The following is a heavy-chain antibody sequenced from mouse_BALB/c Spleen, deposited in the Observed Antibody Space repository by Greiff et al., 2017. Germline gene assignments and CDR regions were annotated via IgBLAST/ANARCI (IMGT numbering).Heavy chain of an antibody. CDR3: ARDEDGYYWFAY. CDR2: ISNLAYSI. J-gene: IGHJ3*01. D-gene: IGHD2-3*01. CDR1: GFTFSDYG. V-gene: IGHV5-15*02. Sequence: EVQLVESGGGLVQPGGSQKLSCAASGFTFSDYGMAWVRQAPGKGPEWVAFISNLAYSIYYADTVTGRFTISRENAKNTLYLEMSSLRSEDTAMYYCARDEDGYYWFAYWGQGTLVTVSA.